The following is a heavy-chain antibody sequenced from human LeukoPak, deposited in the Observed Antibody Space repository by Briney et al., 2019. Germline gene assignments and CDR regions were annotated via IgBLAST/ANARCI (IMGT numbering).Heavy chain of an antibody. D-gene: IGHD3-10*01. CDR1: GGTFSSYA. V-gene: IGHV1-69*04. CDR2: IIPILGIA. J-gene: IGHJ4*02. CDR3: ARDRRGESHPDY. Sequence: GASVKVSCKASGGTFSSYAISWVRQAPGQGLEWMGRIIPILGIANYAQKFQGRVTITADESTSTAYMELSSLRSEDTAVYYCARDRRGESHPDYWGQGTLVTVSS.